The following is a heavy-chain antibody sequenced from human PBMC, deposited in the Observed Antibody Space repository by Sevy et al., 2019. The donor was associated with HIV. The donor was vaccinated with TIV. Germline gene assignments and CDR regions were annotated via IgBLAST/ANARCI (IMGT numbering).Heavy chain of an antibody. CDR1: GNSFTNYW. CDR2: IYLGDSDT. Sequence: GESLKISCKGSGNSFTNYWIGWVRQMPGKGLEWMGIIYLGDSDTRYSPSFQDQVTISADKSINTAYLQWSSLKASDTAMYYCASLYVELWSLGGYFDYWGQGTLVTVSS. J-gene: IGHJ4*02. V-gene: IGHV5-51*01. CDR3: ASLYVELWSLGGYFDY. D-gene: IGHD1-7*01.